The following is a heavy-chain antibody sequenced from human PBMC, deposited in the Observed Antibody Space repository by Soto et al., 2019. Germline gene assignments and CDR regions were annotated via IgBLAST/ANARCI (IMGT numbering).Heavy chain of an antibody. J-gene: IGHJ4*02. CDR2: IYNSGST. Sequence: QMQLQESGPGLVKPSETLSLTCTVSGGSISSYYWNWIRQPPGKGLEWIDYIYNSGSTNYNPSLKSRVTISVDTSKNQFSLKLTSVTAADTAVYYCAAPPRYWGQGTLVTVSS. V-gene: IGHV4-59*01. CDR1: GGSISSYY. D-gene: IGHD6-6*01. CDR3: AAPPRY.